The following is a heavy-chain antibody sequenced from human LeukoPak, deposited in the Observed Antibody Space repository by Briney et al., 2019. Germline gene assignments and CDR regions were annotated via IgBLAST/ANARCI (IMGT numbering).Heavy chain of an antibody. Sequence: GASLRLSCAASGFTFSSCAMSWVRQAPGKGLVWVSRINNDGSTTSYADSVKGRFTISRDNAKNTLYLQMNSLRVEDTAVYYCARDPTMYYYDSRPDYWGQGTLVTVSS. CDR1: GFTFSSCA. D-gene: IGHD3-22*01. V-gene: IGHV3-74*01. CDR2: INNDGSTT. J-gene: IGHJ4*02. CDR3: ARDPTMYYYDSRPDY.